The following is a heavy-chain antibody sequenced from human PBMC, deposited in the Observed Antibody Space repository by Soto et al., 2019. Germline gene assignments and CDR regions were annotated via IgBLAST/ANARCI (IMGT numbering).Heavy chain of an antibody. CDR3: AIGALDTAIVNHPAAYYYGLDV. D-gene: IGHD5-18*01. Sequence: QVQLQESGPGLVKPSQTLSLTCTVSGGSIRSGDYYWSWIRQPPGQVLKWIGSIEFIVSTYYNPSLKSRVSISVDTSNNQFSLKLSSVTASDTAVYCCAIGALDTAIVNHPAAYYYGLDVWGHFTTVYLSS. CDR2: IEFIVST. J-gene: IGHJ6*02. CDR1: GGSIRSGDYY. V-gene: IGHV4-30-4*01.